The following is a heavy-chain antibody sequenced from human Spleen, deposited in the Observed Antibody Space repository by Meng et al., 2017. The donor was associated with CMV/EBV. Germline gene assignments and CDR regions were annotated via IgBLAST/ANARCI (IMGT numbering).Heavy chain of an antibody. Sequence: YYWSWIRQSPGKGLEWIGHIFYTGTTNYNPSLQSRVTMSVDKSKGLFSLKLASVTAADTAVYYCAKIRRNWRYCGGDCYSNHLDYWGQGTLVTVSS. J-gene: IGHJ4*01. V-gene: IGHV4-61*03. CDR3: AKIRRNWRYCGGDCYSNHLDY. D-gene: IGHD2-21*01. CDR2: IFYTGTT. CDR1: YY.